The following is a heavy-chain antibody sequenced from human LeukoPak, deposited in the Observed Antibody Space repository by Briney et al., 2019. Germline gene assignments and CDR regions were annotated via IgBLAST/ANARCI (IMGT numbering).Heavy chain of an antibody. CDR3: ARGISSGTFDY. D-gene: IGHD1-1*01. CDR1: GGSISSYY. V-gene: IGHV4-4*07. Sequence: PSETLSLTCTVSGGSISSYYWSWIRLPAGKGLEWIGRIYTSGSTNYNPSLKSRVTISVDTSKNQFSLKLSSVTAADTAVYYCARGISSGTFDYWGQGTLVTVSS. J-gene: IGHJ4*02. CDR2: IYTSGST.